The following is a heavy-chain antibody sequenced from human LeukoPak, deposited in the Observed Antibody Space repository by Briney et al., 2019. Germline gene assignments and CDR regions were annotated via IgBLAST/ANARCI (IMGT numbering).Heavy chain of an antibody. CDR2: IYYSGST. V-gene: IGHV4-39*01. CDR1: GGSISSSSYY. J-gene: IGHJ6*02. Sequence: SETLSLTCTVSGGSISSSSYYWGWIRQPPGKGLEWIGSIYYSGSTYYNLSLKSRVTISVDTSKNQFSLKLSSVTAADTAVYYCARQGRLYYYYGMDVWGQGTTVTVSS. CDR3: ARQGRLYYYYGMDV.